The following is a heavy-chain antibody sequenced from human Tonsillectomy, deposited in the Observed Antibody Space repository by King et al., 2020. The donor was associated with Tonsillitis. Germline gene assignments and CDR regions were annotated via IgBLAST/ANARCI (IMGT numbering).Heavy chain of an antibody. CDR1: GGSVSSPIYF. Sequence: QLQESGPGLVKPSETLSLTCTVSGGSVSSPIYFWGWIRQPPGKALEFLGNVSNNGDTNYNPSLKGRVTISVDTSKNQFSLRLTSVTAADTAVYYCAGADALAIFGVIRSFDFWGQGARVTVSS. V-gene: IGHV4-61*01. J-gene: IGHJ4*02. D-gene: IGHD3-3*02. CDR2: VSNNGDT. CDR3: AGADALAIFGVIRSFDF.